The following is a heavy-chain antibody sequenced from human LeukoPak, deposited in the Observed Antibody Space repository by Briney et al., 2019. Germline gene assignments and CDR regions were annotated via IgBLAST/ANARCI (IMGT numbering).Heavy chain of an antibody. CDR1: GFTFSNYE. J-gene: IGHJ3*02. V-gene: IGHV3-48*03. Sequence: GGSLRLSCAASGFTFSNYEFNWVRQAPGKGLEWVSYISSSGRNIYYADSVKGRFTISRDNAKNSLYLQMNSLRAEDTAVYYCARDLAWDAFDIWGQGTMVTVSS. CDR3: ARDLAWDAFDI. CDR2: ISSSGRNI.